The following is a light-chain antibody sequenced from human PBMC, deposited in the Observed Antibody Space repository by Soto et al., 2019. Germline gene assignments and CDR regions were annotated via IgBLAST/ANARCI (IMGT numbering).Light chain of an antibody. Sequence: QSALTQPPSASGSPGQSVTISCTGTSSDLGGYNYVSWYQPHPGKAPKLMIYEVSKRPSGVPDRFSGSKSGNTASLTVSGLQTEDEADYYCSSNAGSNDLRVFGGGTKLTVL. CDR3: SSNAGSNDLRV. V-gene: IGLV2-8*01. J-gene: IGLJ3*02. CDR1: SSDLGGYNY. CDR2: EVS.